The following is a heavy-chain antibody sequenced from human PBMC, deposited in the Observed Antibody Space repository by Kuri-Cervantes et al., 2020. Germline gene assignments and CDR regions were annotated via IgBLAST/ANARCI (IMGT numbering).Heavy chain of an antibody. J-gene: IGHJ6*03. CDR1: GFTFSSYG. D-gene: IGHD6-19*01. CDR3: AKEASIAVAGLPDYYYYMDV. V-gene: IGHV3-13*01. CDR2: IGTAGDT. Sequence: GGSLRLSCAASGFTFSSYGMHWVRQATGKGLEWVSAIGTAGDTYYPGSVKGRFTISRENAKNSLYLQMNSLRAEDTAVYYCAKEASIAVAGLPDYYYYMDVWGKGTTVTVSS.